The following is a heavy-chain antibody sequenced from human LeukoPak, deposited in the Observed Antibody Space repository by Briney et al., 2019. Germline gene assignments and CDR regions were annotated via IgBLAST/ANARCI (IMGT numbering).Heavy chain of an antibody. CDR3: ARDRKQYYYDSSVDY. CDR1: GYTFTSYY. D-gene: IGHD3-22*01. CDR2: INPSGGST. Sequence: ASVKVSCKASGYTFTSYYMHWVRQAPGQGLEWMGIINPSGGSTSYAQKFQGRVTMTRDTSTSTVYMELSSLRSEDTAVYYCARDRKQYYYDSSVDYWGQGTLVTVSS. J-gene: IGHJ4*02. V-gene: IGHV1-46*01.